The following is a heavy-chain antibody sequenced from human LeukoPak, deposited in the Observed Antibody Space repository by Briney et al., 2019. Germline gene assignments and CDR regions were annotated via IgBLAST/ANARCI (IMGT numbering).Heavy chain of an antibody. J-gene: IGHJ4*02. CDR2: IYSDGTT. V-gene: IGHV3-66*01. CDR3: ARDPGYNYGFDY. D-gene: IGHD5-18*01. CDR1: GFPVSDNY. Sequence: PGGSLRLSCAASGFPVSDNYMSWVRQAPGKGLEWVSIIYSDGTTYYADSVKGRFTISRDNSKNPLYLQMNSLRAEDTAVYYCARDPGYNYGFDYWGQGTLVTVSS.